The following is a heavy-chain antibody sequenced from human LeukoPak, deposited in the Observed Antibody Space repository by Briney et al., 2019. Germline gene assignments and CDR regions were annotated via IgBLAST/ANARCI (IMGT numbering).Heavy chain of an antibody. D-gene: IGHD3-22*01. CDR1: GFTFSSYA. CDR3: ASGFAGRGYSASGVDY. V-gene: IGHV3-23*01. CDR2: ISGSGGST. J-gene: IGHJ4*02. Sequence: GGSLRLSCAASGFTFSSYAMSWVRQAPGKGLEWVSAISGSGGSTYYADSVKGRFTISRDNSKNTLYLQMNSLRSDDTAVYYCASGFAGRGYSASGVDYWGQGTLVTVSS.